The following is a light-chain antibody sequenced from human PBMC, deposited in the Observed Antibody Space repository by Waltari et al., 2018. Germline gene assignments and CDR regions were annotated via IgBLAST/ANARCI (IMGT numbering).Light chain of an antibody. CDR2: DAS. V-gene: IGKV1-33*01. J-gene: IGKJ3*01. Sequence: DIQMTQSPSSLSAYVGERVTITCQASHDISNCLNWYQQKPGKAPKCLIYDASNLEAGVPSRFSGSGSGTHFTLTISSLQPEDIATYYCQQYDILPLTFGPGTKVDIK. CDR1: HDISNC. CDR3: QQYDILPLT.